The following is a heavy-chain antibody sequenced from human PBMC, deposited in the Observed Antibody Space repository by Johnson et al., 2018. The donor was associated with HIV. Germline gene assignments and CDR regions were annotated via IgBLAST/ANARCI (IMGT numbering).Heavy chain of an antibody. CDR3: AKDQSYYDSSAPHDAFDI. Sequence: EVQLVESGGGVVQPGRSLRLSCAASGFTFDDYDMSWVRQAPGKGLEWVSVIYSGGSTYYADSVKGRFTISRDNSKNTLYLQMNSLRAEDTAVYYCAKDQSYYDSSAPHDAFDIWGQGTMVTVSS. CDR1: GFTFDDYD. D-gene: IGHD3-22*01. J-gene: IGHJ3*02. V-gene: IGHV3-66*01. CDR2: IYSGGST.